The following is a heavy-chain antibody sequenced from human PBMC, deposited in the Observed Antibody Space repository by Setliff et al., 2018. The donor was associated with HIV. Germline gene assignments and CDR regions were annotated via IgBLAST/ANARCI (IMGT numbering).Heavy chain of an antibody. J-gene: IGHJ5*02. CDR3: ASSNWQLVADH. D-gene: IGHD6-13*01. Sequence: ASVKVSCKASGYTFTDYYLHWVRQAPGQGPEWMGLINPNGGITIYAQKFEDRLTVTSDTATTTLYMELRSLRFDDTAMYYCASSNWQLVADHWGQGTPVTVSS. V-gene: IGHV1-46*01. CDR2: INPNGGIT. CDR1: GYTFTDYY.